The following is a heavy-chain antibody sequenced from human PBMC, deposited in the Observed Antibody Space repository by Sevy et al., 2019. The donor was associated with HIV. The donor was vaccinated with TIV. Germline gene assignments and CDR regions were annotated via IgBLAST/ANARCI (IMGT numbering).Heavy chain of an antibody. D-gene: IGHD3-22*01. CDR2: ISYDGSNK. Sequence: GGSLRLSCAASGFTFSSYAMHWVRQAPGKGLEWVAVISYDGSNKYYADSLKGRLTISRDNSKNTLDLQMNSLRAEDTAVYYCARALIVVVVDAFDIWGQGTMVTVSS. V-gene: IGHV3-30*04. CDR3: ARALIVVVVDAFDI. J-gene: IGHJ3*02. CDR1: GFTFSSYA.